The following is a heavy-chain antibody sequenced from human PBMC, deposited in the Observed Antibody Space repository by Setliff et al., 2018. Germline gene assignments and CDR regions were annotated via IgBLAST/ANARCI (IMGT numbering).Heavy chain of an antibody. CDR2: ISSSSSYI. Sequence: PGGSLRLSCAASGFTFSSYSMNWVRQAPGKGLEWVSSISSSSSYIYYADSVKGRFTISRDNAKNSLYLQMNSLRAEDTAVYYCARGSDMSPNYIDVWGKGTTVTVSS. CDR1: GFTFSSYS. D-gene: IGHD3-3*01. V-gene: IGHV3-21*01. CDR3: ARGSDMSPNYIDV. J-gene: IGHJ6*03.